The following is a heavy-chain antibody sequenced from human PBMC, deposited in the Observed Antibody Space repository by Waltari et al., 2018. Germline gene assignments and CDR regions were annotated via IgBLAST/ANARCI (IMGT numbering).Heavy chain of an antibody. CDR3: ATGVAGTGYYFDY. Sequence: QVQLVQSGAEVKKPGASVKVSCKVSGYTLTELSMHWVRQAPGKGLEWMGGFDPEEGETIYARKFQVRVAMTEDTSTDTAYMGLSSLRSEDTAVYYCATGVAGTGYYFDYWGQGTLVTVSS. CDR2: FDPEEGET. V-gene: IGHV1-24*01. D-gene: IGHD6-19*01. CDR1: GYTLTELS. J-gene: IGHJ4*02.